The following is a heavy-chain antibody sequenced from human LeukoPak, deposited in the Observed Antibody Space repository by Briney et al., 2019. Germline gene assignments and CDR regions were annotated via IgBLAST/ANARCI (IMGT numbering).Heavy chain of an antibody. Sequence: EASGTLSLTCAVYSGAFSGFFLGWIRQPPGKGLEWVGGINHNGSTNYNPSLKSRVTISVDTSKNQFSLKLSSVTAADMAVYYCARGSPPRGVAARPRYGMDVWGQGTTVTVSS. J-gene: IGHJ6*02. CDR3: ARGSPPRGVAARPRYGMDV. CDR1: SGAFSGFF. V-gene: IGHV4-34*01. D-gene: IGHD6-6*01. CDR2: INHNGST.